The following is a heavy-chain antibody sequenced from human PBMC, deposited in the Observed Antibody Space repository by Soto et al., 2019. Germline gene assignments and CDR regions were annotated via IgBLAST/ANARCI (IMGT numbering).Heavy chain of an antibody. J-gene: IGHJ4*02. Sequence: SETLSLTCAVYGGSFSGYYWSWIREPPGKGLEWIEEIKNNRSTNYHSSFNSRVTLSVDTSNTHFSLKLSSVPAADTAVFYCASSYGPQPHYYFDYWGQGTLFTVSS. V-gene: IGHV4-34*01. CDR1: GGSFSGYY. CDR3: ASSYGPQPHYYFDY. D-gene: IGHD4-17*01. CDR2: IKNNRST.